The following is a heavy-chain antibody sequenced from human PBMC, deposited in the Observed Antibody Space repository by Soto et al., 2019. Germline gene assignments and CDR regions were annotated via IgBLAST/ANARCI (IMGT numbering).Heavy chain of an antibody. J-gene: IGHJ4*02. Sequence: GASVKVSCKVSGYTLAELSRRWVRQAPGKGLEWMGGFDPEDGETIYAQKFQGRVTMTEDTSTDTAYMELSSLRSEDTAVYYCATDPTLYGDCDYWGQGTLVTVSS. V-gene: IGHV1-24*01. CDR1: GYTLAELS. CDR2: FDPEDGET. D-gene: IGHD4-17*01. CDR3: ATDPTLYGDCDY.